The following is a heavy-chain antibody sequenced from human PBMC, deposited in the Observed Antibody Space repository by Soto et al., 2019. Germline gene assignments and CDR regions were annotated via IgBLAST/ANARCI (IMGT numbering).Heavy chain of an antibody. J-gene: IGHJ4*02. CDR2: ISSSSSTI. D-gene: IGHD4-17*01. CDR1: GFTFSSYS. Sequence: EVQLVESGGGLVQPGGSLRLSCAASGFTFSSYSMNCVRQAPGKGLEWVSYISSSSSTIYYADSVKGRFTISRDNAKNSLYLQMNSLIAEDTAVYYCARDLNYGLFDYWGQGTLVTVSS. V-gene: IGHV3-48*01. CDR3: ARDLNYGLFDY.